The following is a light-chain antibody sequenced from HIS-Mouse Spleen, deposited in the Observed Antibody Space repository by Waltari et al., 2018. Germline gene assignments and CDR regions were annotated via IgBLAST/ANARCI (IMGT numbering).Light chain of an antibody. V-gene: IGLV3-19*01. Sequence: SSELTQDPAVSVALGQTVRITCQGDSLSSYYASWYQQKPRQAPGLVIHGKNNRPSGIPDRFSGSSSGNTASLTITGAQAEDEADYYCNSRDSSGNHLNVVFGGGTKLTVL. CDR3: NSRDSSGNHLNVV. CDR2: GKN. J-gene: IGLJ2*01. CDR1: SLSSYY.